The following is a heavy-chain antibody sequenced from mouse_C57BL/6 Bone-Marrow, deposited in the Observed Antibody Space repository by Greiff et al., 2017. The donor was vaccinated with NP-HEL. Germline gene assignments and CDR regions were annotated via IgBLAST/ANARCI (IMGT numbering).Heavy chain of an antibody. J-gene: IGHJ3*01. V-gene: IGHV1-54*01. CDR2: INPGSGGT. CDR3: ARKYDYDDAY. D-gene: IGHD2-4*01. Sequence: VQLQQSGAELVRPGTSVKVSCKASGYAFTNYLIEWVKQRPGQGLEWIGVINPGSGGTNYNEKFKGKATLTADKSSSTAYMQLSSLTSEDSAVYFCARKYDYDDAYWGQGTLVTVSA. CDR1: GYAFTNYL.